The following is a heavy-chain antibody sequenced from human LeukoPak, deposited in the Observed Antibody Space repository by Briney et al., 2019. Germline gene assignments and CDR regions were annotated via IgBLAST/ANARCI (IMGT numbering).Heavy chain of an antibody. CDR3: VRAPPSGCGGDCYDY. J-gene: IGHJ4*02. CDR1: GFTFSSYG. D-gene: IGHD2-21*01. Sequence: GRSLRLSCAASGFTFSSYGMHWVRQAPGKGLEWVAVIWYDGSNKYYADSVKGRFTISRDNSKNTLYLQMNSLRAEDTAVYYCVRAPPSGCGGDCYDYWGQGTLVTVSS. V-gene: IGHV3-33*01. CDR2: IWYDGSNK.